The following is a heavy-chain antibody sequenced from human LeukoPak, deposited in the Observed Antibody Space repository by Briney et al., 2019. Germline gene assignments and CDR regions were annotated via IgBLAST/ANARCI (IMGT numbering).Heavy chain of an antibody. CDR3: ARFNHYGSGTPYNWFDP. Sequence: SETLSLTCTVSGGSISSSSYYWGRIRHPPGKGLEWIGSIYYSGSTYYNPSLKSRVTISVDTSKNQFSLKLSSVTAADTAVYYCARFNHYGSGTPYNWFDPWGQGTLVTVSS. CDR1: GGSISSSSYY. CDR2: IYYSGST. J-gene: IGHJ5*02. D-gene: IGHD3-10*01. V-gene: IGHV4-39*07.